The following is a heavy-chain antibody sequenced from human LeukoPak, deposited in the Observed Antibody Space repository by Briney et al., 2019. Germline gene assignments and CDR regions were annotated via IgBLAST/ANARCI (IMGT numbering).Heavy chain of an antibody. CDR3: ARDPNHGALDF. Sequence: GGSLRLSCVASGFTFNNAWMRWVRQAPGKGLEWVANIKYNGREKDYVDSLKGRLTISRDNAKNSVYLEMSSLRVEDTAVYYCARDPNHGALDFWGQGTLVTVSS. CDR1: GFTFNNAW. V-gene: IGHV3-7*01. J-gene: IGHJ4*02. CDR2: IKYNGREK. D-gene: IGHD1-14*01.